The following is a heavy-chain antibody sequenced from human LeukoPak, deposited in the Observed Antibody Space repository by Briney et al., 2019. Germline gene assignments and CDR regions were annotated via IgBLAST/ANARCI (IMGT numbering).Heavy chain of an antibody. CDR3: ARSDPYYDSSGYYGDY. J-gene: IGHJ4*02. D-gene: IGHD3-22*01. CDR1: GGTFSSYA. Sequence: ASVKVSCKASGGTFSSYAISWVRQAPGQGLEWMGRIIPILGIANYAQKFQGRVTITADKSTSTAYMELSSLRSEDTAVYYCARSDPYYDSSGYYGDYWGQGTLVTVSS. V-gene: IGHV1-69*04. CDR2: IIPILGIA.